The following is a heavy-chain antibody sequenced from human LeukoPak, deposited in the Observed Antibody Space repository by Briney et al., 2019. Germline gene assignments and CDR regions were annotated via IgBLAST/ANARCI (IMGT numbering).Heavy chain of an antibody. V-gene: IGHV4-39*01. D-gene: IGHD4-17*01. Sequence: SETLSLTCAVSGGSVSSGFNYYGWIRQPPGKGLEWIGSIYYSGKTYYNPSLKSRVTISVDTSKNQFSLKLSSVTAADTAVYCCARQPGDGDRRYWYFDLWGRGTLVTVSS. CDR2: IYYSGKT. CDR3: ARQPGDGDRRYWYFDL. J-gene: IGHJ2*01. CDR1: GGSVSSGFNY.